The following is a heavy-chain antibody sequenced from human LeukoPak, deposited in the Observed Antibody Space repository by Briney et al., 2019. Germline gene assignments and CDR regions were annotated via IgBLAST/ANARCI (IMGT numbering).Heavy chain of an antibody. V-gene: IGHV3-73*01. CDR2: IRSKANSYAT. D-gene: IGHD3-10*01. CDR3: TRHLLWFGELEHYYYYMDV. J-gene: IGHJ6*03. CDR1: GFTFSGSA. Sequence: GGSLRLSCAASGFTFSGSAMHWVRQASGKGLEWVGRIRSKANSYATAYAASVKGRFTISRDDSKNTAYLQMNSLKTEDTAVYYCTRHLLWFGELEHYYYYMDVWAKGPRSPSP.